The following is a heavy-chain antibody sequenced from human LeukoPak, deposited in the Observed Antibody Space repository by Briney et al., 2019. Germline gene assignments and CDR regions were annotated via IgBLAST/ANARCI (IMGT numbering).Heavy chain of an antibody. CDR2: INVVNDNT. CDR1: GYDFTSYA. D-gene: IGHD3-22*01. J-gene: IGHJ4*02. CDR3: ARRVTMIIPALAY. Sequence: ASVKVSCKTSGYDFTSYAMHWVRQAPGQRLEWMGWINVVNDNTKLSQKFQGRVTITSDTSASTAYMELSSLRSEDTAVYYCARRVTMIIPALAYWGQGTLVTVSS. V-gene: IGHV1-3*01.